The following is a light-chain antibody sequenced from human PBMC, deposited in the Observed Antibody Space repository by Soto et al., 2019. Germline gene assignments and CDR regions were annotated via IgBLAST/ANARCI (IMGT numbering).Light chain of an antibody. V-gene: IGKV1-27*01. Sequence: DIQMTQSPSSLSASVGDRVTITCRASQGISTYLAWYQQKPGKVPKVLIYSASTLQSGVPSRFRGSGSGTDFTLTISSLQPEDVATYYCQKYDSAPETFGQGTMVEIK. CDR1: QGISTY. J-gene: IGKJ1*01. CDR3: QKYDSAPET. CDR2: SAS.